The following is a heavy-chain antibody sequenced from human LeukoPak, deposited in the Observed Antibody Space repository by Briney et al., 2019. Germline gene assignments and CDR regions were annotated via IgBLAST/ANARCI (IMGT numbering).Heavy chain of an antibody. CDR2: IWYDGTNI. J-gene: IGHJ4*02. V-gene: IGHV3-33*06. CDR1: GLILSSYG. Sequence: GGSLRLSCAASGLILSSYGIHWVRQAPGKGLEWVAVIWYDGTNIYYGDSVRGRFSISRDNSKNTVYLQMNSLRAEDTAVYYCAKGSGYDTDFDYWGQGTLVTVSS. CDR3: AKGSGYDTDFDY. D-gene: IGHD3-9*01.